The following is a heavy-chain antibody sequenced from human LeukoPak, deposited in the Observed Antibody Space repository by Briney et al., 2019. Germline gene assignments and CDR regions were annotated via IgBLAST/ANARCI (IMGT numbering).Heavy chain of an antibody. CDR2: IYPGDSDT. J-gene: IGHJ4*02. V-gene: IGHV5-51*01. CDR1: GYSFTNYW. Sequence: GESLKISCKSSGYSFTNYWIGWVRQMPGKGLEWMGIIYPGDSDTRYSPSFQGQVTISADKSISTAYLQWSSLKASDTAMYYCARVGVPYSSGWRNSYYFDYWGQGTLVTVSS. D-gene: IGHD6-19*01. CDR3: ARVGVPYSSGWRNSYYFDY.